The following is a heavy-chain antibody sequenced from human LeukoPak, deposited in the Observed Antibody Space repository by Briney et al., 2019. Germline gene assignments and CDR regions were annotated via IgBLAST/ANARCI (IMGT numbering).Heavy chain of an antibody. CDR2: IRPSGDNT. V-gene: IGHV3-23*01. CDR1: GFTFSSYD. CDR3: ARGRYYYDSSGYYYPYYFDY. D-gene: IGHD3-22*01. J-gene: IGHJ4*02. Sequence: GGSLRLSCAASGFTFSSYDMTWVRQAPGRGLEWVSSIRPSGDNTYYGDSVKGRFTISRDNSKNTLYLQMNSLRAEDTAVYYCARGRYYYDSSGYYYPYYFDYWGQGTLVTVSS.